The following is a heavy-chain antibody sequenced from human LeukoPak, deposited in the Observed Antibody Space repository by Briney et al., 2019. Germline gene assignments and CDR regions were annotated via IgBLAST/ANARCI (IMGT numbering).Heavy chain of an antibody. Sequence: GASVKVSCKASGYTFTGYYMHWVRQAPGQGLEWMGRINPNSGGTNYALKFQGRVTMTRDTSISTAYMELSRLRSDDTAVYYCARLVVVVAAADYWGQGTLVTVSS. CDR2: INPNSGGT. D-gene: IGHD2-15*01. CDR1: GYTFTGYY. V-gene: IGHV1-2*06. J-gene: IGHJ4*02. CDR3: ARLVVVVAAADY.